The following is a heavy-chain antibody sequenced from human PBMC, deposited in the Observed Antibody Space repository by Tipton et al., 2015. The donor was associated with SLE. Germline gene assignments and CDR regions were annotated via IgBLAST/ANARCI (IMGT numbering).Heavy chain of an antibody. D-gene: IGHD6-19*01. CDR1: GGSFSGYY. CDR2: INHSGGT. V-gene: IGHV4-34*01. CDR3: ARGLGAYSSGWRYYYSYMDV. J-gene: IGHJ6*03. Sequence: TLSLTCAVYGGSFSGYYWSWIRQPPGKGLEWIGEINHSGGTNYNPSLKSRVTISVDTSKNQFSLKLSSVTAADTAVYYCARGLGAYSSGWRYYYSYMDVWGKGTTVTVSS.